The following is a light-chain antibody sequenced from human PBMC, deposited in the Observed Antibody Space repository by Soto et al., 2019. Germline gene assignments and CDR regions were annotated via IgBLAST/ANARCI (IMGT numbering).Light chain of an antibody. J-gene: IGKJ2*01. CDR3: QQYVTSPST. V-gene: IGKV3-20*01. Sequence: EIGMTRSPATLSVSPGERATLSCRASRSVRSGYLAWYQQKPGQAPRLLIYGASSRASGIRDSFSGSGSGTDFTLTISRLEPEDFAVYYCQQYVTSPSTFGQGTKVDIK. CDR1: RSVRSGY. CDR2: GAS.